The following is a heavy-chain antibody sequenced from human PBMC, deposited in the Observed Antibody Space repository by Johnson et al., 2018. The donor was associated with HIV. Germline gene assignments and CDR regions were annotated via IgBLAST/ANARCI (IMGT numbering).Heavy chain of an antibody. D-gene: IGHD1-26*01. CDR1: GFIFSSYW. Sequence: VQLMESGGGLVQPGGSLRLSCAASGFIFSSYWMSWVRQAPGKGLEWVANIKEDGNEKYHVDSVNGRFTISRDNAKNSLYLQMNSLRAEDTAVYYCARDEWELDAFDIWGQGTMVTVSS. CDR2: IKEDGNEK. V-gene: IGHV3-7*01. J-gene: IGHJ3*02. CDR3: ARDEWELDAFDI.